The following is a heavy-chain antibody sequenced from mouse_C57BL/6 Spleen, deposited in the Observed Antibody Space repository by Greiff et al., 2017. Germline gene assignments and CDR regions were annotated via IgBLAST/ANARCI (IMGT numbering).Heavy chain of an antibody. V-gene: IGHV1-22*01. J-gene: IGHJ2*01. CDR2: INPNNGGT. D-gene: IGHD1-1*01. CDR1: GYTFTDYN. Sequence: EVQLQQSGPELVKPGASVKMSCKASGYTFTDYNMHWVKQSHGKSLEWIGYINPNNGGTSDNQKFKGKATFPVNKSSSTAYMALRSLTSEDSEVNYCASHYCGSSRWGQGTTLTVSS. CDR3: ASHYCGSSR.